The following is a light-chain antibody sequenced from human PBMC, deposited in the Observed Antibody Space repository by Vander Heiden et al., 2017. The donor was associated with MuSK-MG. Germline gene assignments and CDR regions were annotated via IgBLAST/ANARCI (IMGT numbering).Light chain of an antibody. J-gene: IGKJ1*01. Sequence: DIQMTQSPSTLSASVGDRVTITCRASQSISSWLAWYQQKPGKAPKLLIYDAFSLEIGVPSRFSGSGSGTEFTRTISSLQPDDFATYYCQQDNSYSRTFGQGTKVEIK. CDR3: QQDNSYSRT. CDR1: QSISSW. CDR2: DAF. V-gene: IGKV1-5*01.